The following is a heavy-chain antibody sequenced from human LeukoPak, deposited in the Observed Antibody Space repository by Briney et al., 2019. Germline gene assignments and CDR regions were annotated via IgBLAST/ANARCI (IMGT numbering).Heavy chain of an antibody. J-gene: IGHJ5*02. CDR3: ATVGLTTENNFNNWFDP. V-gene: IGHV1-24*01. D-gene: IGHD1/OR15-1a*01. Sequence: ASVKVSCKVSRYTLTELSMHWVRQAPGKGLEWMGGFDPEDGETIYAQKFQGRVTMTEDTSTDTAYMELSSLRSEDTAVYYCATVGLTTENNFNNWFDPWGQGTLVTVSS. CDR2: FDPEDGET. CDR1: RYTLTELS.